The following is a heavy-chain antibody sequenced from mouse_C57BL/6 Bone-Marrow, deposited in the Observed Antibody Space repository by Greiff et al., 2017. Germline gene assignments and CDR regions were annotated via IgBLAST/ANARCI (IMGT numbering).Heavy chain of an antibody. CDR1: GFTFSDYG. Sequence: EVKVVESGGGLVKPGGSLKLSCAASGFTFSDYGMHWVRPAPEKGLEWVAYISSGSSTIYYADTVKGRFTISRDNAKNTLFLQMTSLRSEDTAMYYCARTYYSNYGYFDYWGQGTTLTVSS. J-gene: IGHJ2*01. D-gene: IGHD2-5*01. CDR2: ISSGSSTI. CDR3: ARTYYSNYGYFDY. V-gene: IGHV5-17*01.